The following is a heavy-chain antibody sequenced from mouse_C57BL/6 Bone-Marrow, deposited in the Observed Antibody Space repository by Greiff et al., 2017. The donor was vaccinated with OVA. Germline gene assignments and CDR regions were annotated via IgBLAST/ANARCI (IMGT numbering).Heavy chain of an antibody. J-gene: IGHJ2*01. CDR2: INPSNGGT. V-gene: IGHV1-53*01. Sequence: VQLQQPGTELVKPGASVKLSCKASGYTFTSYWMHWVKQRPGQGLEWIGNINPSNGGTNYNEKFKSKATLTVDKSSSTAYMQLSSLTSEDSAVYYCARSVSYYYGSSYAYYFDYWGQGTTLTVSS. D-gene: IGHD1-1*01. CDR1: GYTFTSYW. CDR3: ARSVSYYYGSSYAYYFDY.